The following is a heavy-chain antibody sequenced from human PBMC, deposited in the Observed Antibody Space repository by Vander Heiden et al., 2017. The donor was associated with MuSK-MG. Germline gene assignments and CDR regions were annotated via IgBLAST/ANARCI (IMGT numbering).Heavy chain of an antibody. D-gene: IGHD6-6*01. CDR3: ARSDSSSGDYYYYMDV. J-gene: IGHJ6*03. CDR1: GYTFTGYY. V-gene: IGHV1-2*06. Sequence: QVQLVQSGAEVKKPGASVKVSCKASGYTFTGYYMHWVRQAPGQGLEWMGRINPNSGGTNYAQKFQGRVTMTRDTSISTAYMELSRLRSDDTAVYYCARSDSSSGDYYYYMDVWGEGTTVTVSS. CDR2: INPNSGGT.